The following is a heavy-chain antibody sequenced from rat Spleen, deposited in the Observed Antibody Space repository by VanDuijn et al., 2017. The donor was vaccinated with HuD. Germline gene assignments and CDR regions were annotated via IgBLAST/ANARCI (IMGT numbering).Heavy chain of an antibody. V-gene: IGHV5-29*01. CDR3: ARRAPFDY. Sequence: EVQLVESGGGLVQPGRSLKLSCAASGFTFSRSAMAWVRQAPTKGLVWVATISYDGSSTYYRDSVKGRYTISRDNAKSTLYLQMDSLRSEDTATYYCARRAPFDYWGQGVMVTVSS. CDR1: GFTFSRSA. J-gene: IGHJ2*01. CDR2: ISYDGSST. D-gene: IGHD3-1*01.